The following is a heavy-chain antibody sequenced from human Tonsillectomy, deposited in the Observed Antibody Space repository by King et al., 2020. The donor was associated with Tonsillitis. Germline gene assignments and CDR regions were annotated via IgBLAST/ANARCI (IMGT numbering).Heavy chain of an antibody. CDR1: GDSISRGGYF. CDR2: IYYTGTT. Sequence: LQLQESGPGLVKPSQTLSLTCNVSGDSISRGGYFWSWIRQHPGKGLEWIAYIYYTGTTYYNPSLKSRVTISLDTSKNQFSLKLTSVTAADTAAYYCAGSGATFDSWGQGTLVTVSS. J-gene: IGHJ4*02. D-gene: IGHD2-15*01. CDR3: AGSGATFDS. V-gene: IGHV4-31*02.